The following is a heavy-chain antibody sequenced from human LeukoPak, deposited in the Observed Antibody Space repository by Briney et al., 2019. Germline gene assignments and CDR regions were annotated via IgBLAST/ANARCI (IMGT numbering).Heavy chain of an antibody. CDR1: GLIFSSYS. Sequence: PGGSLRLSCAASGLIFSSYSMNWVSQAPGKGLEWVSYISSSSSTIYYADSVKGRFTISRDNAKNSLYLQMNSLRDEDTAVYYWARERKRFKFFFDYWGQGTLVTVSS. D-gene: IGHD3-3*01. CDR2: ISSSSSTI. CDR3: ARERKRFKFFFDY. V-gene: IGHV3-48*02. J-gene: IGHJ4*02.